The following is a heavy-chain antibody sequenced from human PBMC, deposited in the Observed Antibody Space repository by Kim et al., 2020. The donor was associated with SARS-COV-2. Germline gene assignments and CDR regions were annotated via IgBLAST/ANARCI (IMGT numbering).Heavy chain of an antibody. CDR2: INWNGDTT. Sequence: GGSLRLPCAASGFTFDDYAMSWVRQPPGKGLERVSRINWNGDTTDYGDSVKGRFTISRDNAKNSLYLQMNSLIAEDTALYYCARRDAFGWFDSWGQGTLVTVSS. D-gene: IGHD3-10*01. CDR3: ARRDAFGWFDS. J-gene: IGHJ5*01. CDR1: GFTFDDYA. V-gene: IGHV3-20*04.